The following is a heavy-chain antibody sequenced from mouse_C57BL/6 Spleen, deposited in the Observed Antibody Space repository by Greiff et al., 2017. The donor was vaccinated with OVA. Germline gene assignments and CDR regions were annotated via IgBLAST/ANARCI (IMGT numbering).Heavy chain of an antibody. CDR1: GYTFTSYT. V-gene: IGHV1-4*01. Sequence: VQLQQSGAELARPGASVKMSCKASGYTFTSYTMHWVKQRPGQGLEWIGYINPSSGYTKYNQKFKDKATLTADKSSSTAYMQLSSLTSEDSAGYYCARMEDGYDLYYFDYWGQGTTLTVSS. J-gene: IGHJ2*01. CDR2: INPSSGYT. CDR3: ARMEDGYDLYYFDY. D-gene: IGHD2-2*01.